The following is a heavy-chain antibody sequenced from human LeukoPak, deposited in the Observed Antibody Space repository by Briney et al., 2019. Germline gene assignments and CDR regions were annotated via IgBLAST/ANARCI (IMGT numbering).Heavy chain of an antibody. J-gene: IGHJ4*02. CDR3: AKVEWELPYDY. V-gene: IGHV3-23*01. D-gene: IGHD1-26*01. Sequence: GGSLRLSCAASGFTFSNYGMSWVRQAPGKGLEWVSAISGSGGSTYYADSVKGRFTISRDNSKNTLYLQMNSLRAEDTAVYYCAKVEWELPYDYWGQGTLVTVSS. CDR1: GFTFSNYG. CDR2: ISGSGGST.